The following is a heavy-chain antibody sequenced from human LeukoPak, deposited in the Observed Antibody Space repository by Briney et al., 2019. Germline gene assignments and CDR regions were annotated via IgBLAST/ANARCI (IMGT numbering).Heavy chain of an antibody. V-gene: IGHV1-69*13. CDR1: GGTFSSYA. J-gene: IGHJ4*02. CDR2: ITPIFGTA. CDR3: ARDPTRANYYDSSGYNDY. D-gene: IGHD3-22*01. Sequence: ASVKVSCKASGGTFSSYAISWVRQAPGQGLEWMGGITPIFGTANYAQKFQGRVTITADESTSTAYMELSSLRSEDTAVYYCARDPTRANYYDSSGYNDYWGQGTLVTVSS.